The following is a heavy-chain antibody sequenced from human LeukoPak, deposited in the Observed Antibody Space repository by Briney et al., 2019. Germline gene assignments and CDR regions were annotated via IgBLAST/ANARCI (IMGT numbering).Heavy chain of an antibody. V-gene: IGHV3-23*01. CDR3: AKVGRIAVAGQLDY. J-gene: IGHJ4*02. Sequence: PRGSLRLSCAASGFTFSSYAMSWVRQAPGKGLEWVSAISGSGGSTYYADSVKGRFTISRDNSKNTLYLQMNSLRAEDTAVYYCAKVGRIAVAGQLDYWGQGTLVTVSS. D-gene: IGHD6-19*01. CDR2: ISGSGGST. CDR1: GFTFSSYA.